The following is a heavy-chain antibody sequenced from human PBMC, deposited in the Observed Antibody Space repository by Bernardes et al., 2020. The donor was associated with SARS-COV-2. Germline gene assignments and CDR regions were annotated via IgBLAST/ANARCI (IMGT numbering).Heavy chain of an antibody. J-gene: IGHJ3*02. V-gene: IGHV3-23*01. D-gene: IGHD3-3*01. Sequence: RGSLRLSCVASGFTLSIYGTNWVRQAPGKGREWVSSIRGSVARTNYADSVKGRFTIPRNTTKNTLFLQVISLRAEGTAVYYCAKDGAYDFWSGHNNGFDIWGQGTMVTVSS. CDR1: GFTLSIYG. CDR3: AKDGAYDFWSGHNNGFDI. CDR2: IRGSVART.